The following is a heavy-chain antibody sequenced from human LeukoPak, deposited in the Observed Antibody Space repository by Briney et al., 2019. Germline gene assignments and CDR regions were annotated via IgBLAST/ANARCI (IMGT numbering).Heavy chain of an antibody. CDR3: ARDPYAYCSGGSCYPDAFDI. CDR2: INHSGST. J-gene: IGHJ3*02. Sequence: SETLSLTCAVSGGSFSGYYWSWIRQPPGKGLEWIGEINHSGSTNYNPSSKSRVTISVDTCKNQFSLKLSSVTAADTAVYYCARDPYAYCSGGSCYPDAFDIWGQGTMVTVSS. V-gene: IGHV4-34*01. CDR1: GGSFSGYY. D-gene: IGHD2-15*01.